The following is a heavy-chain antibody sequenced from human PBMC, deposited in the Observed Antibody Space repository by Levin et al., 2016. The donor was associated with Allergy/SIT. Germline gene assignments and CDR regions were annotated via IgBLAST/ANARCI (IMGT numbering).Heavy chain of an antibody. V-gene: IGHV3-48*03. J-gene: IGHJ4*02. CDR1: GFTFDNYG. CDR2: ISSSGSTI. D-gene: IGHD3-16*01. Sequence: GGSLRLSCAASGFTFDNYGMNWVRQAPGKGLEWVSYISSSGSTIYYADSVKGRFTISRDNARNTLYLQMNSLRVEDTAVYYCARGSYPSPGDCWGQGTLVTVSS. CDR3: ARGSYPSPGDC.